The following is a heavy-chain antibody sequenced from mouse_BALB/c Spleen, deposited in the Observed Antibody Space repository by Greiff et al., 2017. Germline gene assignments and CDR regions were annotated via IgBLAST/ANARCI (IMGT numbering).Heavy chain of an antibody. J-gene: IGHJ3*01. CDR1: GFTFSSFG. Sequence: EVHLVESGGGLVQPGGSRKLSCAASGFTFSSFGMHWVRQAPEKGLEWVAYISSGSSTIYYADTVKGRFTISRDNPKNTLFLQMTSLRSEDTAMYYCARWVRTGTWFAYWGQGTLVTVSA. CDR3: ARWVRTGTWFAY. V-gene: IGHV5-17*02. D-gene: IGHD4-1*01. CDR2: ISSGSSTI.